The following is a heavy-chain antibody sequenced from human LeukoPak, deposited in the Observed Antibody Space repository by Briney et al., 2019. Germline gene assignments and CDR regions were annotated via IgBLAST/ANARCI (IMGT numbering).Heavy chain of an antibody. Sequence: VASVKVSCKAYGGTFSSYAISWVRQAPGQGLEWMGGIIPIFGTANYAQKYQGRVTITADESTSTAYMELSSLRSEDTAVYYCTSHRGNSGWYFDLWGRGTLVTVSS. J-gene: IGHJ2*01. CDR2: IIPIFGTA. CDR3: TSHRGNSGWYFDL. V-gene: IGHV1-69*13. D-gene: IGHD4-23*01. CDR1: GGTFSSYA.